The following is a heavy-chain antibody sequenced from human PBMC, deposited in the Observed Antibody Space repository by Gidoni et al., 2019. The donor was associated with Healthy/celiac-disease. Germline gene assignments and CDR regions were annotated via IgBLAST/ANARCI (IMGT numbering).Heavy chain of an antibody. CDR1: GDRVPSKSAA. CDR3: AREDTMVRGAQHFDY. V-gene: IGHV6-1*01. CDR2: TYYRSKWYN. D-gene: IGHD3-10*01. J-gene: IGHJ4*02. Sequence: QVQRQQSGPGLVKPSKTLALTGAISGDRVPSKSAAWNWIRQSPSRGLEWLGMTYYRSKWYNDYAVSVTSRITIHPDTSKNQFSLQLNSVTPEDTAVYYCAREDTMVRGAQHFDYWGQGTLVTVSS.